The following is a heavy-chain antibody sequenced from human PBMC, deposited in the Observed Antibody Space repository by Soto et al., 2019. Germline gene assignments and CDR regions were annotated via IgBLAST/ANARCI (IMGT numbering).Heavy chain of an antibody. CDR2: ISYDGSNK. Sequence: GGSLRLSCAASGFTFSSYGMHWVRQAPGKGLEWVAVISYDGSNKYYADSVKGRFTISRDNSKNTLYLQMNSLRAEDTAVYYCAKGEVRGIIPSYFDYWGLGTLVTVSS. D-gene: IGHD3-10*01. J-gene: IGHJ4*02. CDR3: AKGEVRGIIPSYFDY. V-gene: IGHV3-30*18. CDR1: GFTFSSYG.